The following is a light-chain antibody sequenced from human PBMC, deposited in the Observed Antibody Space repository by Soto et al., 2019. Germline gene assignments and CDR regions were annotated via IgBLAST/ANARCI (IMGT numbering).Light chain of an antibody. Sequence: ITQCPATLSVSPGERATLSCRASQSVSSNLAWYQQKPGQAPRLLIYGASSRATGIPVRFSGSGSGTEFTLTISRLEPEEFAVYYCQQYVSSGTFGQGTKVDIK. CDR1: QSVSSN. J-gene: IGKJ1*01. CDR2: GAS. CDR3: QQYVSSGT. V-gene: IGKV3-15*01.